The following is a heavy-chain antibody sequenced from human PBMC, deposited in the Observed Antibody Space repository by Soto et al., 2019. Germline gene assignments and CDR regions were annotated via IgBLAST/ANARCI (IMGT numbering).Heavy chain of an antibody. D-gene: IGHD1-7*01. CDR1: GFTFRPYG. CDR2: ISQSAGGNT. CDR3: AGWNYDY. J-gene: IGHJ4*01. Sequence: PGGALRLSYAASGFTFRPYGMVWVRQAPGKGLEWVSAISQSAGGNTYYADSVKGRFTISRDDSKNTLYLQMDSLRPEDTAQYYCAGWNYDYWGHGTQVTVSS. V-gene: IGHV3-23*01.